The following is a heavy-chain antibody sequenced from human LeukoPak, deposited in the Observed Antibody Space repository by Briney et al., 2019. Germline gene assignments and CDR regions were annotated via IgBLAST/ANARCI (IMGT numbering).Heavy chain of an antibody. D-gene: IGHD3-3*01. CDR2: IYYRGST. J-gene: IGHJ5*02. Sequence: SETLSLTCTVSGGSISSYYWSWIRQPPGKGLEWIGYIYYRGSTNYNPSLKSRVTISVDTSKNQFSLKLSSVTAADTAVYYCAASLYYDFWSGYLDWFDPWGQGTLVTVSS. CDR1: GGSISSYY. V-gene: IGHV4-59*12. CDR3: AASLYYDFWSGYLDWFDP.